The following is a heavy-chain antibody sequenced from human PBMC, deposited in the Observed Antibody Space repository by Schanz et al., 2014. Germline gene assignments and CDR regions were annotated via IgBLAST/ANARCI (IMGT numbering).Heavy chain of an antibody. CDR1: GFIFSAYG. V-gene: IGHV3-30*03. CDR3: ARLATSKSRLGDAVDI. J-gene: IGHJ3*02. Sequence: QVQLVESGGGLVKPGGSLRLSCAASGFIFSAYGMHWVRQAPGKGLEWVAIISLDGSNQYYADSVKGRFTISRDNSKNTLYLQLTSLRPEDTAVYYCARLATSKSRLGDAVDIWGQGTMVTVSS. D-gene: IGHD6-6*01. CDR2: ISLDGSNQ.